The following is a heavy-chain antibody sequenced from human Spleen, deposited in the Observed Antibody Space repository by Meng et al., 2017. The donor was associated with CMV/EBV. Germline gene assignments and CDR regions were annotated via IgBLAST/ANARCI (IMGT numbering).Heavy chain of an antibody. J-gene: IGHJ4*02. V-gene: IGHV3-7*01. D-gene: IGHD3-3*01. CDR2: MNQDGSEK. CDR3: ARGTALEWLSLN. CDR1: GFTFTTYW. Sequence: GGSLRLSCAASGFTFTTYWMSWVRQAPGKGLEWVANMNQDGSEKNYVDSVKGRFTISRDNAKSSLYLQMNSLRAEDTAVYYCARGTALEWLSLNWGQGTLVTVSS.